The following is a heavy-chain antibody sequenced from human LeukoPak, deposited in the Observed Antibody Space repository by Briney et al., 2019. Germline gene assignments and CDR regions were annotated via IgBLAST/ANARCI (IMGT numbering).Heavy chain of an antibody. J-gene: IGHJ6*03. V-gene: IGHV4-4*07. CDR3: ARLKFYDSSGYSPGHYMDV. D-gene: IGHD3-22*01. CDR1: SGPIYSYY. Sequence: SETLSLTCTVSSGPIYSYYWSWIRQTAGKGLEWIGRLYPGVSPNYNPPLKSRVTMSVDTSRNQFDLELRDVTAADTAVYYCARLKFYDSSGYSPGHYMDVWGKGTTVTVSS. CDR2: LYPGVSP.